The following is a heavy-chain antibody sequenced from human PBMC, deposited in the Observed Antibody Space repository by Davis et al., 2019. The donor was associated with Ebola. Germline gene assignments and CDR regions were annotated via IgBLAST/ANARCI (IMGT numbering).Heavy chain of an antibody. J-gene: IGHJ4*02. CDR2: INHSGST. V-gene: IGHV4-34*01. CDR3: ARASYGGNSGLRY. CDR1: GGSFRGYY. Sequence: SQTLSLTCAVYGGSFRGYYWSWIRQPPGKGLEWIGEINHSGSTNYNPSLKSRVTISVDTSKNQFSLKLSSVTAADTAVYYCARASYGGNSGLRYWGQGTLVTVSS. D-gene: IGHD4-23*01.